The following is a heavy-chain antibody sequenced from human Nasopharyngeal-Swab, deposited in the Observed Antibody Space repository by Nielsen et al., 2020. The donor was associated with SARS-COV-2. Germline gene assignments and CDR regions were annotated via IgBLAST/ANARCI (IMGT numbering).Heavy chain of an antibody. D-gene: IGHD5-18*01. J-gene: IGHJ6*02. V-gene: IGHV3-23*01. CDR3: ASTAMVNSGYYGMDV. Sequence: GESLKISCAASGFTFSSYAMSWVRQAPGKGLEWVSAISGSGGSTYYADSVKGRFTISRDNSKNTLYLQMNGLRAEDTAVYYCASTAMVNSGYYGMDVWGQGTTVTVSS. CDR1: GFTFSSYA. CDR2: ISGSGGST.